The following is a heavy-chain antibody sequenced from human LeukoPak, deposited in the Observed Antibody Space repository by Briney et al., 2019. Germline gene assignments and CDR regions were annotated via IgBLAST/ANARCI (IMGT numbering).Heavy chain of an antibody. CDR1: GGTFSSYA. D-gene: IGHD6-25*01. Sequence: SVKVSCKASGGTFSSYAISWVRQAPGQGLEWMGGIIPIFGAANYAQKFQGRVTITADESTSTAYMELSSLRSEDTAVYYCARDLSLGKYSSGWLTGMYGMDVWGQGTTVTVS. V-gene: IGHV1-69*13. CDR2: IIPIFGAA. CDR3: ARDLSLGKYSSGWLTGMYGMDV. J-gene: IGHJ6*02.